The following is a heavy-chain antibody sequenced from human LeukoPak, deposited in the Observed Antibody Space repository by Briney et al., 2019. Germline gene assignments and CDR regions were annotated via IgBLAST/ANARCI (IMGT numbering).Heavy chain of an antibody. D-gene: IGHD3-22*01. CDR1: GGSVSSGSYY. CDR3: ARAPDYYDSSGYYYEGAFDI. CDR2: IYYSGST. V-gene: IGHV4-61*01. J-gene: IGHJ3*02. Sequence: PSETLSLTCTVSGGSVSSGSYYWSWIRHPPGKGLEWIGYIYYSGSTNYNPSLKSRVTISVDTSKNQFSLKLSSVTAADTAVYYCARAPDYYDSSGYYYEGAFDIWGQGTMVTVSS.